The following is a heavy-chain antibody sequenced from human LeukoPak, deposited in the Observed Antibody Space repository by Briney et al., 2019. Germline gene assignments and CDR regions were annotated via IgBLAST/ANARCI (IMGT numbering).Heavy chain of an antibody. Sequence: SETLSLTCAVYGGSFSGYYWSWIRQPPRKGLEWIGEINHSGSTNYNPSLKSRVTISVDTSKNQFSLKLSSVTAADTAVYYCARGRLRSAYFDYWGQGTLVTVSS. CDR3: ARGRLRSAYFDY. CDR1: GGSFSGYY. V-gene: IGHV4-34*01. D-gene: IGHD3-3*01. CDR2: INHSGST. J-gene: IGHJ4*02.